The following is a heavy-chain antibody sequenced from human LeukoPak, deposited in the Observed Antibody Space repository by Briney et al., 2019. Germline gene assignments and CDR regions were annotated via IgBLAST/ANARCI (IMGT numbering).Heavy chain of an antibody. V-gene: IGHV3-20*04. J-gene: IGHJ4*02. D-gene: IGHD4-23*01. CDR1: GFTFSSYS. Sequence: GGSLRLSCAASGFTFSSYSMNWVRQALGKGLEWVSGLYGNDKMVDYADSVKGRFTVSRDNAKNSLYLQMNSLRPEDTALYYCIKGTSAGGLDFWGRGTLVTVSS. CDR3: IKGTSAGGLDF. CDR2: LYGNDKMV.